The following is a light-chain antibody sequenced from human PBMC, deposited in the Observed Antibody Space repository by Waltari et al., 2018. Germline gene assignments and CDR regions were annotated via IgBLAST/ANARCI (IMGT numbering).Light chain of an antibody. CDR2: RKN. CDR1: SSNTGRSY. CDR3: EAWDDSLSVLV. V-gene: IGLV1-47*01. Sequence: QSVLTQPPSASGTPGQRVTISCSGSSSNTGRSYVYWYQQVPGTAPHLLIDRKNPRPSGVTDRFSGSKSGTSASLAISGLRSEDEADYYCEAWDDSLSVLVFGGGTKVTVL. J-gene: IGLJ3*02.